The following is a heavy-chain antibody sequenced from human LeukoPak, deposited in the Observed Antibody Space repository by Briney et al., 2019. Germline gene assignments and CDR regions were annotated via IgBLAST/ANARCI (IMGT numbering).Heavy chain of an antibody. J-gene: IGHJ4*02. Sequence: GGSLRLSCAASGFTFSSYNMNWVRQAPGKGLEWVSSISSSSSYIYYADSVRGRFTISRDNAKNSLYLQMNSLRAEDTAVYYCARGRDGSQSPIGDWGQGTLVTVSS. V-gene: IGHV3-21*01. CDR1: GFTFSSYN. CDR3: ARGRDGSQSPIGD. D-gene: IGHD5-24*01. CDR2: ISSSSSYI.